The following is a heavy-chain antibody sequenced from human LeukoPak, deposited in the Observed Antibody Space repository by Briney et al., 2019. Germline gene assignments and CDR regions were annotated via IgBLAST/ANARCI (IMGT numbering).Heavy chain of an antibody. CDR1: GFTFASHA. CDR2: ISGSGGST. J-gene: IGHJ2*01. Sequence: GGSLRLSCAASGFTFASHAMSWVRQAPGEGLEWISAISGSGGSTHYADSVKGRFIISRDNSKNTLYMQMNSLRAEDTAVYYCACSGYCSGGSCDLRYWYFDLWGRGTLVTVSS. D-gene: IGHD2-15*01. V-gene: IGHV3-23*01. CDR3: ACSGYCSGGSCDLRYWYFDL.